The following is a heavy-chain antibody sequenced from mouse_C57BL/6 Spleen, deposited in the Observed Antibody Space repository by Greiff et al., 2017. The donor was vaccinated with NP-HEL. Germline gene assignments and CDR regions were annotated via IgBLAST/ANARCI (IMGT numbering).Heavy chain of an antibody. J-gene: IGHJ4*01. V-gene: IGHV14-3*01. CDR2: IDPANGNT. CDR1: GFNIKNTY. CDR3: ASFITTVVATGVMDY. D-gene: IGHD1-1*01. Sequence: VQLKESVAELVRPGASVKLSCTASGFNIKNTYMHWVKQRPEQGLEWIGRIDPANGNTKYAPKFQGKATITADTSSNTAYLQLSSLTSEDTAIYYCASFITTVVATGVMDYWGQGTSVTVSS.